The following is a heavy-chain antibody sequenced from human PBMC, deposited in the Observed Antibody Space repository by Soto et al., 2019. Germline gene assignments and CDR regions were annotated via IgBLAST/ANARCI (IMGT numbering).Heavy chain of an antibody. CDR3: ARDHVGGLRYFDWLLTYGMDV. J-gene: IGHJ6*02. D-gene: IGHD3-9*01. V-gene: IGHV1-69*06. CDR2: IIPIFGTA. Sequence: SVKVSCKASGGTFSSYAISWVRQAPGQGLEWMGGIIPIFGTANYAQKFQGRVTITADKSTSTAYMELSSLRSEDTAVYYCARDHVGGLRYFDWLLTYGMDVWGQGTTVTVSS. CDR1: GGTFSSYA.